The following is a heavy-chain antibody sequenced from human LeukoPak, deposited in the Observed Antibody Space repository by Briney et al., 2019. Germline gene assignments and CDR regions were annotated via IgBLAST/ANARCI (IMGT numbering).Heavy chain of an antibody. CDR1: GYTFTGYY. Sequence: ASVKVSCKASGYTFTGYYMHWVRQAPGQGLEWMGWINPNSGDTNYAQKLQGRVTMTTDTSTGTAYMELRSLRSDDTAVYYCARMWELHKYYYYYCMDVWGKGTTVTVSS. J-gene: IGHJ6*03. V-gene: IGHV1-2*02. CDR3: ARMWELHKYYYYYCMDV. D-gene: IGHD1-26*01. CDR2: INPNSGDT.